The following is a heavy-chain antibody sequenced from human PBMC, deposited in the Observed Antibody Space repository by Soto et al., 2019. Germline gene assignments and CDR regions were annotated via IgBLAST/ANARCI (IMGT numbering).Heavy chain of an antibody. CDR2: IYYSGTT. Sequence: PSETLSLTCTVSGGSITSGDYYWSWIRQPPGKGLEWIGYIYYSGTTYYNPSLKSRVTISVDTFKKQFYLKLSSVTAADTAVYYCARGGIQLSYAFDYWGQGILVTVSS. CDR3: ARGGIQLSYAFDY. D-gene: IGHD5-18*01. CDR1: GGSITSGDYY. V-gene: IGHV4-30-4*01. J-gene: IGHJ4*02.